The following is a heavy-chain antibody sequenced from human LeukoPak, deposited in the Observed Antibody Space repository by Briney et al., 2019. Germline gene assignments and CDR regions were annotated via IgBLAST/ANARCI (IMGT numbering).Heavy chain of an antibody. V-gene: IGHV4-34*12. Sequence: SETLSLTCAVHGESLNYYYWSWIRQSPGKGLEWIGDIFDGKTINYNPSLKSRVTISAATSSQQFSLNLKSVTAADTAVYFCASGAWAARLNSWAQGALVSVSS. CDR2: IFDGKTI. D-gene: IGHD4-23*01. CDR1: GESLNYYY. J-gene: IGHJ4*02. CDR3: ASGAWAARLNS.